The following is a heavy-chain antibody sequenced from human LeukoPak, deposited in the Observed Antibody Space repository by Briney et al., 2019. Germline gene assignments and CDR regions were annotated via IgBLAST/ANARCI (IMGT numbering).Heavy chain of an antibody. J-gene: IGHJ4*02. CDR2: ISNDGNRK. D-gene: IGHD6-13*01. V-gene: IGHV3-30*18. CDR1: GFSFSSDG. CDR3: AKDRSTTWSLDY. Sequence: GGSLRLSCAASGFSFSSDGMHWVRQAPGKGLEWVAFISNDGNRKYYAGSVKGRFTISRDKSENTLYVQMNSLRAEDTAVYYCAKDRSTTWSLDYWGQGTLVTVSS.